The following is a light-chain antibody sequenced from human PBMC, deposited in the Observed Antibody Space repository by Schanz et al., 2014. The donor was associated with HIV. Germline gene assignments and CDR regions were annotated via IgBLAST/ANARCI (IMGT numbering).Light chain of an antibody. J-gene: IGKJ5*01. CDR2: KAS. CDR1: QSISSW. V-gene: IGKV1-5*03. Sequence: DIQMTQSTSTVSASVGDRVSITCRASQSISSWLAWYQQKPGKAPKVLIYKASNLESGVPSRFSGSGSGTEFTLTITNLQPEDFATYYCLQQNTYPLTFGQGTRLEVK. CDR3: LQQNTYPLT.